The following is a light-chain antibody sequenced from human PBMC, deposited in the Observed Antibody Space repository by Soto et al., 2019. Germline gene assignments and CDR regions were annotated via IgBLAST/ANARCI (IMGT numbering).Light chain of an antibody. J-gene: IGLJ2*01. CDR3: QSYDSSLSGCV. Sequence: QSVLTQPPSVSGAPGQRVTISCTGSSSNIGAGYDVHWYQQLPGTAPKLLIYGNSNRPSGVPDRFSGSKSGTSASLAITGLHAEDEADYYCQSYDSSLSGCVFGGGTKVTVL. CDR2: GNS. CDR1: SSNIGAGYD. V-gene: IGLV1-40*01.